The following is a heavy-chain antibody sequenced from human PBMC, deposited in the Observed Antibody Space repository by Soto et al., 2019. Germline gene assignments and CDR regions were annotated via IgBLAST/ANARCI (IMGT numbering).Heavy chain of an antibody. J-gene: IGHJ4*02. V-gene: IGHV1-46*01. D-gene: IGHD3-22*01. CDR3: ARDLGYYDSDGYFDY. Sequence: GASVKVSCKASGYTFTSYYMHWVRQAPGQGLEWMGIINPSGGSTSYAQKFQGRVTMTRDTSTSTVYMELSSLRSEDTAVYYCARDLGYYDSDGYFDYWGQGTLVTVSS. CDR2: INPSGGST. CDR1: GYTFTSYY.